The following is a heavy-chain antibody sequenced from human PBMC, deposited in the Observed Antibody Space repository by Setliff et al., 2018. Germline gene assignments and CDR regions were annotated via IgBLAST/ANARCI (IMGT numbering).Heavy chain of an antibody. Sequence: GASVKVSCKASGYTFTSYDINWVRQATGQGLEWMGWMNPNSGNTGYAQKFQGRVTMTTDTSTSTAYMELSSLRSEDTAVYYCARERPRGYSYGYDYYYYGMDVWGQGTTVTVSS. CDR2: MNPNSGNT. CDR1: GYTFTSYD. D-gene: IGHD5-18*01. J-gene: IGHJ6*02. V-gene: IGHV1-8*02. CDR3: ARERPRGYSYGYDYYYYGMDV.